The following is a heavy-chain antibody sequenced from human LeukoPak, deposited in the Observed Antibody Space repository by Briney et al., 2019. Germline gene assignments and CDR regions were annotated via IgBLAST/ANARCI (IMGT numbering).Heavy chain of an antibody. CDR1: GYTFSGYY. CDR2: INPHSGGT. Sequence: ASVKVSCKTSGYTFSGYYMHWVRQAPGQGLEWMGWINPHSGGTNYAQKFQGRVTMTRDTSISTAYMELSRLRSDDTAVYYCARGRDGYNYRYSDYWGQGTLVTVSS. J-gene: IGHJ4*02. CDR3: ARGRDGYNYRYSDY. D-gene: IGHD5-24*01. V-gene: IGHV1-2*02.